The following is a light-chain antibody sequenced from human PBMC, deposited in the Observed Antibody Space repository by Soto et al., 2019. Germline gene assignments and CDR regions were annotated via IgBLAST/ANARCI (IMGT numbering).Light chain of an antibody. Sequence: EIVLTQSPGTLSFSPGERATLSCRASQSVNNYLAWYQQKPGQAPRLLINDASRRATGIPDRFSGSGSGADFTLTISSLEPEDFAVYYCQQRSSWPITFGQGTRLEI. CDR3: QQRSSWPIT. J-gene: IGKJ5*01. CDR2: DAS. CDR1: QSVNNY. V-gene: IGKV3-11*01.